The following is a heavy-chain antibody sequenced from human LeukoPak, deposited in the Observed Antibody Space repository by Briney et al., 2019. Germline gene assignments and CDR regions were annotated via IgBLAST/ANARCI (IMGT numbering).Heavy chain of an antibody. CDR3: AKEPGYVREYYFDY. J-gene: IGHJ4*02. V-gene: IGHV3-21*01. Sequence: GGSLRLSCAASGFTFSTYSMNWVRQAPGKGLEWVSSISRSGRHIYCADSVKGRFTISRDNSKNTLYLQMNSLRAEDTAVYYCAKEPGYVREYYFDYWGQGTLVTVSS. CDR2: ISRSGRHI. CDR1: GFTFSTYS. D-gene: IGHD3-16*01.